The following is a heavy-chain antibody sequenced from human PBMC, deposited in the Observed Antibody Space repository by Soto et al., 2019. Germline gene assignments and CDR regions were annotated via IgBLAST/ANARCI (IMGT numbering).Heavy chain of an antibody. J-gene: IGHJ4*02. CDR2: IYYSGST. CDR1: GGSISSYY. V-gene: IGHV4-59*01. CDR3: ARGIAGASQPFEY. D-gene: IGHD6-13*01. Sequence: SETLSLTCTVSGGSISSYYWSWIRQPPGKGLEWIGYIYYSGSTNYNASLKSRVTISVDTSKDQFSLKLTSVTAADTAVYYCARGIAGASQPFEYWGQGTLVTVSS.